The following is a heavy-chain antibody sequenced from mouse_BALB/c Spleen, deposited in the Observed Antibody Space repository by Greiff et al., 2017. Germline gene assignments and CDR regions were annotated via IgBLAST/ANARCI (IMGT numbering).Heavy chain of an antibody. J-gene: IGHJ3*01. CDR2: FLPGSGST. V-gene: IGHV1-9*01. CDR3: ARAHYYGSSYPAWFAY. D-gene: IGHD1-1*01. Sequence: QVQLQQSGAELMKPGASVKISCKATGYTFSRYWIEWVKQRPGHGLEWIGEFLPGSGSTNYNEKFKGKATFTADTSSNTAYMQLSSLTSEDSAVYYCARAHYYGSSYPAWFAYWGQGTLVTVSA. CDR1: GYTFSRYW.